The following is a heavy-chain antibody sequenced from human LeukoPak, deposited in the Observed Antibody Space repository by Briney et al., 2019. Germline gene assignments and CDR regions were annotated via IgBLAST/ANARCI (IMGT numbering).Heavy chain of an antibody. Sequence: SETLSLTCAVYGGSFSGYYWSWIRQPPGKGLEWIGEINHSGSTNYNPSLKSRVTISVDTPKNQFSLKLSSVTAADTAVYYCARAGGFDWLLLSYWGQGTLVTVSS. D-gene: IGHD3-9*01. V-gene: IGHV4-34*01. CDR2: INHSGST. J-gene: IGHJ4*02. CDR1: GGSFSGYY. CDR3: ARAGGFDWLLLSY.